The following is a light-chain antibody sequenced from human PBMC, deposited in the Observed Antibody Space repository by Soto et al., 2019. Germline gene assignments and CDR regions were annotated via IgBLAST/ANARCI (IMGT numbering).Light chain of an antibody. V-gene: IGKV3-15*01. CDR1: QDIRSS. CDR3: RQDSRLPLT. Sequence: EIVMTQSPATLSVSPGERVTLSCRASQDIRSSLAWYQQKPGQAPRLRIYGASIRATGVPATFSGSGSGTELPLSISRLQSEQFGVYYCRQDSRLPLTCGGGTNVDI. CDR2: GAS. J-gene: IGKJ4*02.